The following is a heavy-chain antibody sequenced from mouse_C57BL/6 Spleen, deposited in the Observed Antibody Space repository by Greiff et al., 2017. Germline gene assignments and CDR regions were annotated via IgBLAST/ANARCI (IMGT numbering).Heavy chain of an antibody. D-gene: IGHD1-1*02. V-gene: IGHV7-1*01. Sequence: EVKLVESGGGLVQSGRSLRLSCATSGFTFSDFYMEWVRQAPGKGLEWIAASRNKANDYTTEYSAYVKGRFIVARDTSQSILYLQMNALRAEDTTSYYCARDARGSSYFGYWGHSTTLTAAS. J-gene: IGHJ2*01. CDR1: GFTFSDFY. CDR2: SRNKANDYTT. CDR3: ARDARGSSYFGY.